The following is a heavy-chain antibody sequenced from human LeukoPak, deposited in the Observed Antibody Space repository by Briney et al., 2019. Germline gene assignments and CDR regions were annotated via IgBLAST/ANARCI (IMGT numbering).Heavy chain of an antibody. CDR1: GYTFTSYD. D-gene: IGHD3-3*01. CDR3: ARAIFGADPGFDY. Sequence: GASVKVSCKASGYTFTSYDINWVRQATGQGREWVGWMNPNSGNTGYARKFQGRVTITRNTSISTAYMELSSLRSEDTAVYYCARAIFGADPGFDYWGQGTLVTVSS. CDR2: MNPNSGNT. J-gene: IGHJ4*02. V-gene: IGHV1-8*03.